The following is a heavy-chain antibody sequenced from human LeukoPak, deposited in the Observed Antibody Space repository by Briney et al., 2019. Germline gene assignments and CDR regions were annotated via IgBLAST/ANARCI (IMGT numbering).Heavy chain of an antibody. J-gene: IGHJ5*02. CDR1: GGSISSSSYY. CDR2: IYYSGSI. CDR3: ARRSDWFDP. V-gene: IGHV4-39*01. Sequence: PSETLSLTCTVSGGSISSSSYYWGWIRQPPGKGLEWIGSIYYSGSIYYNPSLKSRVTISVDTSKNPFSLKLSSVTAADTAVYYCARRSDWFDPWGQGTLVTVSS.